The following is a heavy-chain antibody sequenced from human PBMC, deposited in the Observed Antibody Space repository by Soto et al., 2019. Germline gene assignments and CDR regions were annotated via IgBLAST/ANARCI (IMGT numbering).Heavy chain of an antibody. CDR1: GYTFTSYD. CDR3: ARGLRGYGDSAPYYYYMDV. D-gene: IGHD4-17*01. Sequence: QVQLVQSGAEVKKPGASVKVSCKASGYTFTSYDINWVRQATGQGLEWMGWMNPNSGNTGYAQKFQGRVTMTRNTSISTAYMELRSLRSEDTAVYYCARGLRGYGDSAPYYYYMDVWGKGTTVTVSS. J-gene: IGHJ6*03. CDR2: MNPNSGNT. V-gene: IGHV1-8*01.